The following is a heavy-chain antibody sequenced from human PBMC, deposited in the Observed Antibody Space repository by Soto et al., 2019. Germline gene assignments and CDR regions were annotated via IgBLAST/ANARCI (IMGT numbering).Heavy chain of an antibody. CDR1: GFTFSSYG. D-gene: IGHD5-12*01. J-gene: IGHJ3*02. CDR3: ARTSGYDFSDAFDI. V-gene: IGHV3-21*01. CDR2: ISSSSSYI. Sequence: EVQLVESGGGLVKPGGSLRLSCAASGFTFSSYGMNWVRQAPGKGLEWVSSISSSSSYIYYADSVKGRFTISRDNAKNSLYLQMNSLRAEDTAVYYCARTSGYDFSDAFDIWGQGTMVTVSS.